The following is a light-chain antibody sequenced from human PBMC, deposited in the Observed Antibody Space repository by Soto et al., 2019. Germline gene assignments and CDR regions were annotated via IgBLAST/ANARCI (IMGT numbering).Light chain of an antibody. CDR1: QRISSY. V-gene: IGKV1-39*01. CDR2: GAA. Sequence: DIPMTQSPSSLSASVGDRVTITCRASQRISSYLNWYQQKPGKAPKLLIYGAASLHSGVPSRVSGSGSGTDFTLTISSLQPEDFATYYCQQSYSTPRTFGQGTKVDIK. J-gene: IGKJ1*01. CDR3: QQSYSTPRT.